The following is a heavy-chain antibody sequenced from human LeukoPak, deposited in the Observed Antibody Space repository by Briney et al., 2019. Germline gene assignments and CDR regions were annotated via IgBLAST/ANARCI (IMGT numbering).Heavy chain of an antibody. CDR2: ISAYNGNT. CDR3: ARTSSTCYGRVRDY. J-gene: IGHJ4*02. Sequence: SVKVSCKASGYTFTSYGISWVRQAPGQGIEWMGWISAYNGNTKNAQKLQGRVTMTTDTSTSTAYMELRSLRSDDTAVYYCARTSSTCYGRVRDYCGQGTLVTVSS. D-gene: IGHD6-13*01. CDR1: GYTFTSYG. V-gene: IGHV1-18*01.